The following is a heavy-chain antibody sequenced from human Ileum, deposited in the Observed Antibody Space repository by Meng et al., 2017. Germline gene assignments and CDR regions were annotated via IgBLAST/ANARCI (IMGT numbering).Heavy chain of an antibody. CDR2: IYYSGST. Sequence: QVQLQEWGPRLVRPSATPPLACTVSGGSVSSGCYYWSWIRQPPGKGLEWIGHIYYSGSTNYNPSLKSRVTISVDMSKNQFSLKLNSVTAADTAIYFCARSSTSPASYFFDYWGQGTLVTVSS. D-gene: IGHD6-6*01. CDR1: GGSVSSGCYY. J-gene: IGHJ4*02. V-gene: IGHV4-61*01. CDR3: ARSSTSPASYFFDY.